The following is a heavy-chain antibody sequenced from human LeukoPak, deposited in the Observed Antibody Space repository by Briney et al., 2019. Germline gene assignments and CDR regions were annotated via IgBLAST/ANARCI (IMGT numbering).Heavy chain of an antibody. V-gene: IGHV3-48*02. J-gene: IGHJ4*02. Sequence: GGSLRLSCAASGFTFSTYSMNWVRQAPGKGLEWVSYISSSSSTIYYADSVKGRFTISRDNAKNSLYLQMNSLRDEDAAVYYCAREGCSGGSCYFDYWGQGTLVTVSS. CDR1: GFTFSTYS. CDR2: ISSSSSTI. CDR3: AREGCSGGSCYFDY. D-gene: IGHD2-15*01.